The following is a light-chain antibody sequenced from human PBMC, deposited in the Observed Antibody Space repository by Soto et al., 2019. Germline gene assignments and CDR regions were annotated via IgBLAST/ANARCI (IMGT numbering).Light chain of an antibody. Sequence: IVLTQSPATLSLSPGERATLYCGASQSVSTNYVVWYQQKPGLAPRHLIYDASRRATGISDRFSGSGSVTDFPLTISRLEPEDFQVYYCQEYGSSPSFDGGTKVEIK. CDR3: QEYGSSPS. V-gene: IGKV3D-20*01. J-gene: IGKJ4*01. CDR2: DAS. CDR1: QSVSTNY.